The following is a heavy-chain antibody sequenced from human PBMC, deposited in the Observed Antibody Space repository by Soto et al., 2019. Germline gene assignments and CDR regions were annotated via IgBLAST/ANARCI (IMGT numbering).Heavy chain of an antibody. J-gene: IGHJ4*02. V-gene: IGHV1-3*01. CDR3: ARGIAVAGNY. Sequence: QVQLVQSGAEVKKPGVSVKVSCKASGYTFTSYAMHWVRQAPGQSLEWMGWVNGGNGNTKYSQKFQDRVTMTRDTSASTAYMELSSLRSEDTAVYYCARGIAVAGNYWGQGTLVTVSS. CDR2: VNGGNGNT. D-gene: IGHD6-19*01. CDR1: GYTFTSYA.